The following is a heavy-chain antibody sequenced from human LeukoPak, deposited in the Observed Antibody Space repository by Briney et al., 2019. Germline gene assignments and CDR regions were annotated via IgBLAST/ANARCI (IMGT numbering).Heavy chain of an antibody. CDR2: ISAYNGNT. Sequence: ASVKVSCKASGYTFTSYGISWVRQAPGQGLEWMGWISAYNGNTNYAQKLQGRVTMTRDTSISTAYMELSRLRSDDTAVYYCARDQYDFWSGSNWFDPWGQGTLVTVPS. J-gene: IGHJ5*02. V-gene: IGHV1-18*01. CDR1: GYTFTSYG. D-gene: IGHD3-3*01. CDR3: ARDQYDFWSGSNWFDP.